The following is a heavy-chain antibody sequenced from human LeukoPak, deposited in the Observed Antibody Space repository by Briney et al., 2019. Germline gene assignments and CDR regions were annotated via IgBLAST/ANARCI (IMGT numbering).Heavy chain of an antibody. V-gene: IGHV4-34*01. J-gene: IGHJ4*02. CDR3: ARDLSSGWNDY. Sequence: SETLSLTCAVYGGSFSGYYWSWIRQPPGKGLEWIGEINHSGSTNYNPSLKSRVTISVDTSKNQFSLKLSSVTAADTAVYYCARDLSSGWNDYWGQGTLVTVSS. D-gene: IGHD6-19*01. CDR2: INHSGST. CDR1: GGSFSGYY.